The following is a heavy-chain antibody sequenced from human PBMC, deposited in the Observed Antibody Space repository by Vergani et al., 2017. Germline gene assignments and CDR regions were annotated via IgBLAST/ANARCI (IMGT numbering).Heavy chain of an antibody. J-gene: IGHJ6*03. Sequence: QVQLVQSGAEVKKPGASVKVSCKASGYSFTSYGINCVRQSPGQGLEWMGWISAYKGNTNYAQKLQGRVTMTTDTSTGTAYIELRRLRSGDTAVYYCARDETEWSGEILVGRANNYYYYMDVWGKGTTVTVSS. CDR1: GYSFTSYG. CDR3: ARDETEWSGEILVGRANNYYYYMDV. CDR2: ISAYKGNT. V-gene: IGHV1-18*01. D-gene: IGHD3-10*01.